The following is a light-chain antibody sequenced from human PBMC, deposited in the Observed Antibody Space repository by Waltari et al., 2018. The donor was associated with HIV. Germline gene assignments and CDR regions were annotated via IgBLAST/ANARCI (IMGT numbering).Light chain of an antibody. CDR2: RNN. V-gene: IGLV1-47*01. CDR3: AAWDDSLSGFYV. Sequence: QSVLTQPPSPSGTPGQRVTIRCSGSSFNIGSNFVYWYQQLPGAAPKLLIYRNNQRPSGVPDRFSGSKSGTSASLAISGLRSEDEADYYCAAWDDSLSGFYVVGTGTKVTVL. J-gene: IGLJ1*01. CDR1: SFNIGSNF.